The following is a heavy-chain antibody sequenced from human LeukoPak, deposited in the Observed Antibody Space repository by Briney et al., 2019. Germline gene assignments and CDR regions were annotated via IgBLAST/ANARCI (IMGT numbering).Heavy chain of an antibody. CDR1: GGSISSGDYY. CDR2: IYYSGST. V-gene: IGHV4-31*02. D-gene: IGHD3-22*01. J-gene: IGHJ4*02. Sequence: SETLSLTCTVSGGSISSGDYYWSWIRQPPGKGLEWIGYIYYSGSTYYNPSLKSRVTISVDTSKNQFSLKLSSVTAADTAVYYCARAPGSGYYYGGLDYWGQGTLVTVSS. CDR3: ARAPGSGYYYGGLDY.